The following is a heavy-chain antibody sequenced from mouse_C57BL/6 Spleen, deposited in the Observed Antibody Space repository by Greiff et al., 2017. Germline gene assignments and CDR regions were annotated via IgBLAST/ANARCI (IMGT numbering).Heavy chain of an antibody. CDR2: IYPGSGST. CDR1: GYTFTSYW. V-gene: IGHV1-55*01. CDR3: ISSYPWYFDV. Sequence: QVHVKQPGAELVKPGASVKMSCKASGYTFTSYWITWVKQRPGQGLEWIGDIYPGSGSTNYNEKFKSKATLTVDTSSSTAYMQLSSLTSEDSAVYYCISSYPWYFDVWGTGTTVTVSS. J-gene: IGHJ1*03. D-gene: IGHD1-1*01.